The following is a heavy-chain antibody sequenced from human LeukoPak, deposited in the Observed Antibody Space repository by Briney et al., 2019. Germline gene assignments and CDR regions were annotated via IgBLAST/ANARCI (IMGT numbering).Heavy chain of an antibody. CDR2: IYYTGST. J-gene: IGHJ4*02. D-gene: IGHD1-26*01. CDR1: GGPIRSYY. Sequence: PSETLSLTCTVSGGPIRSYYGTWIRQPPGKGLEWIGHIYYTGSTTYNPSLKSRVTISVDTSKNQFSLKRTSVTAAATAVYYCARDAGGGSYRFDYWGQGTLVTVSS. V-gene: IGHV4-59*12. CDR3: ARDAGGGSYRFDY.